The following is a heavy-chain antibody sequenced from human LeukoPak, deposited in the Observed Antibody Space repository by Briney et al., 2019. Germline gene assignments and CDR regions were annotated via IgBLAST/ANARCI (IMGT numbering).Heavy chain of an antibody. CDR3: AKDNYYGSGSFDY. V-gene: IGHV3-23*01. CDR1: GFTFSSYG. CDR2: ISGSGGST. D-gene: IGHD3-10*01. J-gene: IGHJ4*02. Sequence: GGTLRLSCAASGFTFSSYGMSWVRQAPGKGLEWVSAISGSGGSTYYADSVKGRFTISRDNSKNALYLQMNSLRAEDTAVYYCAKDNYYGSGSFDYWGQGTLVTVSS.